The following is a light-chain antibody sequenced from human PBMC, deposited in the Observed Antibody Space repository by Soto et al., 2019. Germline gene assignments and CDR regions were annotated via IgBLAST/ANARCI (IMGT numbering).Light chain of an antibody. CDR1: QSVSSSY. J-gene: IGKJ3*01. CDR3: QQYGSSLFT. V-gene: IGKV3-20*01. Sequence: EIVLTQSPGTLSLSPGERATISCRASQSVSSSYLAWYQQKPGQAPRLLIYGASSRATGIPDRFSGSGSGTAFTLTISRLEPEDFAVYYCQQYGSSLFTFGPGTKVDIK. CDR2: GAS.